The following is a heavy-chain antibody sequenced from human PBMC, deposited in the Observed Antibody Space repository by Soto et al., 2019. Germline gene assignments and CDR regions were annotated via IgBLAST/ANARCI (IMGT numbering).Heavy chain of an antibody. V-gene: IGHV3-72*01. CDR2: SRNKANGYTT. J-gene: IGHJ4*02. CDR1: GFTFSDHY. Sequence: GGSLRLSCAASGFTFSDHYLDWVRQAPGKGLEWVGRSRNKANGYTTEYAASVKGRFTISRDASTNSLYLQMSSLKTEDTAVYFCAEDTYYYDSNGYYVFDHWGQGALVTVSS. D-gene: IGHD3-22*01. CDR3: AEDTYYYDSNGYYVFDH.